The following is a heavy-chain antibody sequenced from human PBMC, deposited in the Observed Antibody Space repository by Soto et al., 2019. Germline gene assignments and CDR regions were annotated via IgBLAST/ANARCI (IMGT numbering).Heavy chain of an antibody. J-gene: IGHJ4*02. D-gene: IGHD2-21*01. V-gene: IGHV1-46*01. Sequence: QVQLVQSGAEVKEPGASVKTSCKPSGYSFTSFYMHWVRQAPGQGLEWMGTINPNGGSTTYAQKFQGRVTMTRDTSTSTLYMDLSGLRSEDTAVYYCARAIPHFDYWGQGTLVTVSS. CDR2: INPNGGST. CDR1: GYSFTSFY. CDR3: ARAIPHFDY.